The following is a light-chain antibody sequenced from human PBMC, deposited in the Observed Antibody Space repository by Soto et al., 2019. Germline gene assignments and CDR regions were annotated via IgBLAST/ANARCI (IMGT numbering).Light chain of an antibody. CDR2: GAS. V-gene: IGKV3-15*01. J-gene: IGKJ5*01. Sequence: EIVMTQSPATLSVSPGERATLSCRASQSVSSNLAWYQQKPGQAPRLLIYGASTRATGFPARFSGSRSGTEFTLTIAGLQPDDFATYYCQQFNSYPITFGQGTRLEIK. CDR1: QSVSSN. CDR3: QQFNSYPIT.